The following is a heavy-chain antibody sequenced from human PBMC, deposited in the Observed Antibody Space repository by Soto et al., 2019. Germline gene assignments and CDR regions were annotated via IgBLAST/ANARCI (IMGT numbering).Heavy chain of an antibody. CDR1: GFTFDNYA. CDR3: AKSLKIFGLATTRSGPLDS. CDR2: ISWNSGNI. V-gene: IGHV3-9*01. Sequence: SLRLSCAASGFTFDNYAMHWVRQAPGKGLEWVSGISWNSGNIGYADSVKGRFTIARDNAKTSLYLEMNSLRAEDTALYYCAKSLKIFGLATTRSGPLDSWGQGALVTSPQ. D-gene: IGHD3-3*01. J-gene: IGHJ4*02.